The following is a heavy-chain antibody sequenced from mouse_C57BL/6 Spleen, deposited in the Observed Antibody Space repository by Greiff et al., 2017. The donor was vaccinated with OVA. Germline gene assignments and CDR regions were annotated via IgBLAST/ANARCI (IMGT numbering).Heavy chain of an antibody. J-gene: IGHJ4*01. D-gene: IGHD1-1*01. CDR3: ARGYYGSNYAMDY. CDR1: GYSITSDY. CDR2: ISYSGST. V-gene: IGHV3-8*01. Sequence: EVHLVESGPGLAKPSQTLSLTCSVTGYSITSDYWNWIRKFPGNKLEYMGYISYSGSTYYNPSLKSRISITRDTSKNQYYLQLNSVTTEDTATYYCARGYYGSNYAMDYWGQGTSVTVSS.